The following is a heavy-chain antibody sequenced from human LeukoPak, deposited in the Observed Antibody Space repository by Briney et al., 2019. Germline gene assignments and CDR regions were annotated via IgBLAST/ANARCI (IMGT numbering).Heavy chain of an antibody. J-gene: IGHJ4*02. V-gene: IGHV3-23*01. D-gene: IGHD3-16*02. CDR2: ISGSGGST. CDR3: ATQVLEPTYYEYVWGSYRPPADY. CDR1: GFTFSSYA. Sequence: GGSLRLSCAASGFTFSSYAMSWVRQAPGKGLEWVSAISGSGGSTYYADSVKGRFTISRDNSKNTLYLQMNSLRAEDTAVYYCATQVLEPTYYEYVWGSYRPPADYWGQGPLVTVSS.